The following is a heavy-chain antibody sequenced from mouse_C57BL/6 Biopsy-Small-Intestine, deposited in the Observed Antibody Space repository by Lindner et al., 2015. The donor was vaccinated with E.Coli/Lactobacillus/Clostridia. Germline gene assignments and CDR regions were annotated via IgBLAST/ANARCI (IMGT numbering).Heavy chain of an antibody. D-gene: IGHD1-1*01. Sequence: VQLQESGAELVKPGASVKLSCTASGFNIEDYYIHWVKHRTEQGLEWIGRIDPEDGETKYAPKFQGKATITTDTSSNTAYLQLSSLTSEDTAVYYCARDYYGSNWYFDVWGTGTTVTVSS. J-gene: IGHJ1*03. CDR2: IDPEDGET. CDR3: ARDYYGSNWYFDV. CDR1: GFNIEDYY. V-gene: IGHV14-2*01.